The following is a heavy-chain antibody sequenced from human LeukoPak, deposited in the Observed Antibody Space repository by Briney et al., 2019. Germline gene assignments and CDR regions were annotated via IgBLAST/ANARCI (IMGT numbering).Heavy chain of an antibody. CDR3: ARDRGYYYDSSGYYF. CDR1: GYTFTVYY. CDR2: INPNSGGT. J-gene: IGHJ4*02. D-gene: IGHD3-22*01. Sequence: ASVTVSCKASGYTFTVYYMHWVRQAPGQGLEWMGWINPNSGGTNYAQKFQGRVTMTRDTSISAAYMELSRLRSDDTAVYYCARDRGYYYDSSGYYFWGQGTLVTVSS. V-gene: IGHV1-2*02.